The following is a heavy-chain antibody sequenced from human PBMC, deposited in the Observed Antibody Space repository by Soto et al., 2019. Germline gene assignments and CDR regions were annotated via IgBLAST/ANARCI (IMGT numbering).Heavy chain of an antibody. Sequence: QVPLVQSGAEVKKPGASVKVSCKASGYTFTSCIMHWVRQAPGQRHEGMGWINAGNGNTKYSQKFQARVTITRDTSASTGYMELSSLRSEDTAVYYCARGLGRQQLGNYMDVWGKGTTVTVSS. CDR2: INAGNGNT. D-gene: IGHD6-13*01. CDR1: GYTFTSCI. CDR3: ARGLGRQQLGNYMDV. V-gene: IGHV1-3*01. J-gene: IGHJ6*03.